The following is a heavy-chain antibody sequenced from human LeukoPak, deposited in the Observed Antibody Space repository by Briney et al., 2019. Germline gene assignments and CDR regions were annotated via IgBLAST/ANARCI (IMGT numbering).Heavy chain of an antibody. J-gene: IGHJ4*02. CDR1: GASLSSGDQY. CDR3: SRGLDSRKLGY. D-gene: IGHD3-22*01. V-gene: IGHV4-31*03. Sequence: PSQTLSLTCTVSGASLSSGDQYWNWIRQSPGKGLEWIGSLHPSGNLYNNPSLESRVTMSVDTSKNQFSLNLNSVTAADTAVYFCSRGLDSRKLGYWGQGTLVTVYS. CDR2: LHPSGNL.